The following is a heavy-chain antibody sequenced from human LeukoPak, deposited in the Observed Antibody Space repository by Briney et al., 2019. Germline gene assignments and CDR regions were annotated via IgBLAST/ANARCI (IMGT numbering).Heavy chain of an antibody. Sequence: SVKVSCKASGGTFSNYAITWVRQAPGQGLEWMGGIIPIFGTANYAQKFQGRVTITTDESTSTAYMELSSLRSEDTAVYYCSITIFGVVTEGIFDYWGQGTLVTVSS. V-gene: IGHV1-69*05. D-gene: IGHD3-3*01. CDR1: GGTFSNYA. J-gene: IGHJ4*02. CDR3: SITIFGVVTEGIFDY. CDR2: IIPIFGTA.